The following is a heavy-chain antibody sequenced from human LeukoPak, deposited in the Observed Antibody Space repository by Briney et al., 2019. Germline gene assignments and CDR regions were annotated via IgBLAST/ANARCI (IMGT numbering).Heavy chain of an antibody. CDR2: IYHSGST. Sequence: PSETLSLTCAVYGGSFSGYYWSWIRQPPGKGLEWIGEIYHSGSTNYNPSLKSRVTISVDKSKNQFSLKLSSVTAADTAVYYCARETAAAGIDYWGQGTLVTVSS. CDR1: GGSFSGYY. J-gene: IGHJ4*02. D-gene: IGHD6-13*01. CDR3: ARETAAAGIDY. V-gene: IGHV4-34*01.